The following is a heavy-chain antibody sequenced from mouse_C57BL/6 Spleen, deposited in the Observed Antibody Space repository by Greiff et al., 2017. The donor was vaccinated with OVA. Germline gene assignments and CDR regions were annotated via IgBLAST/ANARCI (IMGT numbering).Heavy chain of an antibody. V-gene: IGHV14-4*01. CDR2: IDPENGDT. D-gene: IGHD1-1*01. Sequence: VQLQQSGAELVRPGASVKLSCTASGFNIKDDYMHWVKQRPEQGLEWIGWIDPENGDTEYASKFQGKATITADTSSNTAYLQLSSLTSEDTAVYDCTTGNYYGSSYRDYWGQGTTLTVSS. CDR3: TTGNYYGSSYRDY. CDR1: GFNIKDDY. J-gene: IGHJ2*01.